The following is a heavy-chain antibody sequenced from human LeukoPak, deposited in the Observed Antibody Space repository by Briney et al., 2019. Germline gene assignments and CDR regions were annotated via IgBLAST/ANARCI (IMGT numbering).Heavy chain of an antibody. CDR3: ARGGVPPQSFDY. CDR1: GGSISSYY. J-gene: IGHJ4*02. V-gene: IGHV4-59*01. CDR2: IYYSGST. Sequence: SETLSLTCTVAGGSISSYYWSWIRQPPGKGLEWIGYIYYSGSTNYNPSLKGRVTISVDTSKNQFSLKLSSVTAADTAVYYCARGGVPPQSFDYWGQGTLVTVSS. D-gene: IGHD2-2*01.